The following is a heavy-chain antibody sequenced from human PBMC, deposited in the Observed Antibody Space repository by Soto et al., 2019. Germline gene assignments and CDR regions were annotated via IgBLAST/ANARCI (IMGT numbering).Heavy chain of an antibody. Sequence: EVPLVESGEGLVQPGGFLRLSCVASGFSFGDSWMSWVRQAPGKGLAWVANIKQDGSEKYYVDSVKGRFTISRDNAKNSLYLLMNSLKAEDTAVYYCARNGPKLYEVYHWFDPWSQGTLVAVSS. CDR1: GFSFGDSW. V-gene: IGHV3-7*05. J-gene: IGHJ5*02. D-gene: IGHD1-20*01. CDR3: ARNGPKLYEVYHWFDP. CDR2: IKQDGSEK.